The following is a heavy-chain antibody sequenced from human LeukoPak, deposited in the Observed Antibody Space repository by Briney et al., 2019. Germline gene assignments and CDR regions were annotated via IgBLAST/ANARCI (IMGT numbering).Heavy chain of an antibody. V-gene: IGHV3-23*01. CDR1: GFTFSSYA. Sequence: GGSLRLSCAASGFTFSSYAMSWVRQAPGKGLEWVSGISDNGDSTYYADSVQGRFTISRDNSKNTLYLQINSLRPEDTTVYYCAKKGLGSPDAFDIWGQGTMVTVSS. J-gene: IGHJ3*02. CDR3: AKKGLGSPDAFDI. D-gene: IGHD7-27*01. CDR2: ISDNGDST.